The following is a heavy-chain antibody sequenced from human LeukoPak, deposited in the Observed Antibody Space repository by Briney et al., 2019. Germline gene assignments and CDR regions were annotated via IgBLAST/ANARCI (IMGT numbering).Heavy chain of an antibody. J-gene: IGHJ5*02. Sequence: SETLSLTCTVPGGSISSGGYYWSWIRQHPGKGLEWIGYIYYSGSTYYNPSLKSRVTISVDTSKNQFSLKLSSVTAADTAVYYCASGRYCSGGSCYSESWFDPWGQGTLVTVSS. V-gene: IGHV4-31*03. CDR3: ASGRYCSGGSCYSESWFDP. D-gene: IGHD2-15*01. CDR1: GGSISSGGYY. CDR2: IYYSGST.